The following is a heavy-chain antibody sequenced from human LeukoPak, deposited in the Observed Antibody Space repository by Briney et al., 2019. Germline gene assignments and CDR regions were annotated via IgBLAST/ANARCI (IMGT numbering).Heavy chain of an antibody. CDR2: ISGSGGST. Sequence: GGSLRLSCAASGFTFSSYAMSWVRQAPGKGLEWVSAISGSGGSTYYADSVKGRFTISRDNSKNTLYLQMNSLRAEGTAVYYCAKAQYSYGSLFAYWGQGTLVTVSS. CDR1: GFTFSSYA. CDR3: AKAQYSYGSLFAY. V-gene: IGHV3-23*01. J-gene: IGHJ4*02. D-gene: IGHD5-18*01.